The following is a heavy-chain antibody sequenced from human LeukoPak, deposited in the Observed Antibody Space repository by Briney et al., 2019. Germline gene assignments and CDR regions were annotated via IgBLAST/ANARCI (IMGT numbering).Heavy chain of an antibody. J-gene: IGHJ4*02. CDR3: ARGGDYDILTGYYTPSGFDY. V-gene: IGHV1-18*01. CDR2: ISAYNGNT. CDR1: GYTFTSYG. Sequence: ASVKASCKASGYTFTSYGISWVRQAPGQGLEWMGWISAYNGNTNYAQKLQGRVTMTTDTSTSTAYMELRSLRSDDTAVYYCARGGDYDILTGYYTPSGFDYWGQGTLVTVSS. D-gene: IGHD3-9*01.